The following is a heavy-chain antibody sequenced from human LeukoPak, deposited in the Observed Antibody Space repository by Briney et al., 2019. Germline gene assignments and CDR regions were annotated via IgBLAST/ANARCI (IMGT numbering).Heavy chain of an antibody. CDR2: IYYSGSA. V-gene: IGHV4-61*01. CDR1: GGSVSSGSYY. CDR3: ARGFGDWGLSWFDP. D-gene: IGHD3-10*01. Sequence: PSETLSLTCTVSGGSVSSGSYYWSWNRQPPGKGLECIGYIYYSGSAKYNPSLKSRVTISVDTSKNQFSLKLTSVTAADTAVYYCARGFGDWGLSWFDPWGQGTLVTVSS. J-gene: IGHJ5*02.